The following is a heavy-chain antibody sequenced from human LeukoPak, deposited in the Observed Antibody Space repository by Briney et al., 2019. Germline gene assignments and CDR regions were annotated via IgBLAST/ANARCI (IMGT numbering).Heavy chain of an antibody. D-gene: IGHD5-12*01. V-gene: IGHV3-33*01. CDR3: ARTYSRESGYDFVFHY. Sequence: GGSLRLSCAASGFSFSSYGLHWVRQAPGKGLEWVSAISYDGKNIHYADSVKGRFTISRDNSRDTVYLQMNSLRVEDTAVYYCARTYSRESGYDFVFHYWGQGTRVTVSS. J-gene: IGHJ4*02. CDR1: GFSFSSYG. CDR2: ISYDGKNI.